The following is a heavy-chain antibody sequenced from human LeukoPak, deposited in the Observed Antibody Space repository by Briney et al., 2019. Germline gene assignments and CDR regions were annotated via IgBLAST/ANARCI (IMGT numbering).Heavy chain of an antibody. D-gene: IGHD3-16*01. CDR3: ARGLRDEERYYKYYYMDV. V-gene: IGHV3-23*01. J-gene: IGHJ6*03. CDR1: GFTFSAYT. CDR2: VTGGHGVT. Sequence: GGSLRLSCAASGFTFSAYTLTWVRQAPGKRPEWLAAVTGGHGVTYYADSVRGRFTISRDNSRNTLYLQMTGLTAEDTAVYYCARGLRDEERYYKYYYMDVWGKGTTVTVSS.